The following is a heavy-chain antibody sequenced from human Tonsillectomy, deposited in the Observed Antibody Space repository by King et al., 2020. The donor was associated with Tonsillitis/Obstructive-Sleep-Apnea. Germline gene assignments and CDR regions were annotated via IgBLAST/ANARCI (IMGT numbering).Heavy chain of an antibody. CDR1: VLTVSSNY. J-gene: IGHJ6*03. D-gene: IGHD3-10*01. Sequence: VQLVESGGGLIQPGGSLRLSCAASVLTVSSNYMTWVRQAPGQGLEWIPVIYSSGDTYYADSVKGRFTISRDDSKNTLYLQMNNLRVADTAVYFCARRESYYYYLDVWGKGTTVTVSS. CDR3: ARRESYYYYLDV. CDR2: IYSSGDT. V-gene: IGHV3-53*01.